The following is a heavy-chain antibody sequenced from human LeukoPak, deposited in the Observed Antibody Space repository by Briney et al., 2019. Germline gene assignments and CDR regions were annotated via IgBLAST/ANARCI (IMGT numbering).Heavy chain of an antibody. D-gene: IGHD3-10*01. CDR3: ARTRWDRYGSGSYYQCGGFDY. CDR1: GGSFSGYY. J-gene: IGHJ4*02. V-gene: IGHV4-34*01. Sequence: SETLSLTCAVYGGSFSGYYWSWIRQPPGKGLEWIGEINHSGSTNYNPSLKSRVTISVDTSKNQFSLKLSSVTAADTAVYYCARTRWDRYGSGSYYQCGGFDYWGQGTLVTVSS. CDR2: INHSGST.